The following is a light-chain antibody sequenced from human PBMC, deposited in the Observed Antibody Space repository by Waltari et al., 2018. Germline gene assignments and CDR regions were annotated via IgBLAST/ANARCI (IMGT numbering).Light chain of an antibody. CDR2: GAS. CDR1: QTIYNKY. J-gene: IGKJ3*01. V-gene: IGKV3-20*01. CDR3: QQFGTSPPTG. Sequence: EIVLTQSPGTLSLSPGERATLSCRASQTIYNKYLAWYQQKSGQAPRLLIYGASSRATGIPDRFSGSRSGTDFTLTISRLEPEDFAVYFCQQFGTSPPTGFGPGTRLDVK.